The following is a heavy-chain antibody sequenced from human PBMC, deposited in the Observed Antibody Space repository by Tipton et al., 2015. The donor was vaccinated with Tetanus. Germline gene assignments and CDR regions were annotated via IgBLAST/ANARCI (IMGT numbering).Heavy chain of an antibody. J-gene: IGHJ5*02. CDR1: GGTFNNYF. Sequence: SLTCAVYGGTFNNYFWTWIRQPPGKGLEWIGEINYDGSTNYSPSLKSRVTLSLDTTKKQVSLKLSSVTAADTAVYYCARDQGGGRVVRLNWFDPWGPGTLVTVSS. V-gene: IGHV4-34*01. CDR2: INYDGST. D-gene: IGHD6-6*01. CDR3: ARDQGGGRVVRLNWFDP.